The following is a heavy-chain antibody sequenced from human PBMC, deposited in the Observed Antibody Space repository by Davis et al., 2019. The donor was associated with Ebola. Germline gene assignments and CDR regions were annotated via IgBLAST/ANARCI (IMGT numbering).Heavy chain of an antibody. CDR3: AVTPKYWYYFDY. CDR2: IWYDGSNK. CDR1: GFTFSSYG. Sequence: GESLKISCAASGFTFSSYGMHWVRQAPGKGLEWVAVIWYDGSNKYYADSVKGRFTISRDNSKNTLYLQMNSLRAEDTAVYYCAVTPKYWYYFDYWGQGTLVTVSS. D-gene: IGHD2-8*02. J-gene: IGHJ4*02. V-gene: IGHV3-33*01.